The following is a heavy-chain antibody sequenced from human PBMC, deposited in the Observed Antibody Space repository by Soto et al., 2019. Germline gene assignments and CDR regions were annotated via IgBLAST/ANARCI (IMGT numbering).Heavy chain of an antibody. J-gene: IGHJ4*02. Sequence: SVKVSCKASGGSLSTNPTSWVRQAPGQGLEWMGGTGSGTGPGNHAQKFQGRLTVTADKSTSTVYMELTNLSSEDTAVYYCARRHSGGFFRFFDSWGQGTLVTVSS. CDR3: ARRHSGGFFRFFDS. CDR1: GGSLSTNP. V-gene: IGHV1-69*06. D-gene: IGHD2-15*01. CDR2: TGSGTGPG.